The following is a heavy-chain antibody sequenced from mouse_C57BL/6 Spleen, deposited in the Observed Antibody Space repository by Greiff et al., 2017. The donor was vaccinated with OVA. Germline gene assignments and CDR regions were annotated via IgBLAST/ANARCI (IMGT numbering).Heavy chain of an antibody. J-gene: IGHJ3*01. Sequence: VQLQQSGAELVRPGASVKVSCTASGFNIKDDYMHWVKQRPEQGLEWIGWIDPENGDTEYASKFQGKATITADTSSNTAYLQLSSLTSEDTAVYYCTTNRLAYWGQGTLVTVSA. V-gene: IGHV14-4*01. CDR3: TTNRLAY. D-gene: IGHD2-4*01. CDR1: GFNIKDDY. CDR2: IDPENGDT.